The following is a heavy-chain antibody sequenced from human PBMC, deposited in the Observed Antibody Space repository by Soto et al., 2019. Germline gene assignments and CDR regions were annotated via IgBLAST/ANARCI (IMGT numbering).Heavy chain of an antibody. J-gene: IGHJ4*02. D-gene: IGHD5-18*01. CDR3: ARTAQYSYGSDVLDY. CDR1: GGSISSYY. Sequence: PSETLSLTCTVSGGSISSYYWSWIRQPPGKGLEWIGYIYYSGSTNYNPSLKSRVTISVDTSKNQFPLKLSSVTAADTAVYYCARTAQYSYGSDVLDYWGQGPLATASS. CDR2: IYYSGST. V-gene: IGHV4-59*01.